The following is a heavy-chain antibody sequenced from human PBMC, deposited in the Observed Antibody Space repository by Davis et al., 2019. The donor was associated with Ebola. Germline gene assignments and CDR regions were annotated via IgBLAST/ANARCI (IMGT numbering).Heavy chain of an antibody. CDR3: ARDSVVGAAAGTGY. CDR1: RYTFTSYY. V-gene: IGHV1-46*01. CDR2: INPSGGST. Sequence: ASSVKVSCKASRYTFTSYYMHWVRQAPGQGLEWMGIINPSGGSTRYAQKFQGRVTMTRDTSTSTVYMELSSLRSEDTAVYYCARDSVVGAAAGTGYWGQGTLVTVSS. J-gene: IGHJ4*02. D-gene: IGHD6-13*01.